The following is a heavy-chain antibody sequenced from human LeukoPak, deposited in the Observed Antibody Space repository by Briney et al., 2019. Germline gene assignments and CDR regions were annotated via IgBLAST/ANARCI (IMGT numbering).Heavy chain of an antibody. V-gene: IGHV4-34*01. CDR3: ARAYSNFPYYYYYYGMDV. D-gene: IGHD4-4*01. J-gene: IGHJ6*02. Sequence: SETLSPTRAVYGGAFSGFYWGWVRQPPGKGLEWVGGNKHSGSTNYNPSLKSRVTISVDTSKNQFSLELSSVTAADTAVYYCARAYSNFPYYYYYYGMDVWGQGTTVTVSS. CDR2: NKHSGST. CDR1: GGAFSGFY.